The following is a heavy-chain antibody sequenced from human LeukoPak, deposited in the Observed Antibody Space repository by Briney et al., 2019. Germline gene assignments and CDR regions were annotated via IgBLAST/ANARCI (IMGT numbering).Heavy chain of an antibody. D-gene: IGHD3-3*02. Sequence: ASVKVSCKVSGYTFTDYYMHWVQQAPGKGLEWMGLVDPEDGETIYAEKFQGRVTITADTSTDTAYMELSRLRSEDTAVYYCAPLSRHIWSGPKNDAFDIWGQGTMVTVSS. J-gene: IGHJ3*02. CDR2: VDPEDGET. V-gene: IGHV1-69-2*01. CDR1: GYTFTDYY. CDR3: APLSRHIWSGPKNDAFDI.